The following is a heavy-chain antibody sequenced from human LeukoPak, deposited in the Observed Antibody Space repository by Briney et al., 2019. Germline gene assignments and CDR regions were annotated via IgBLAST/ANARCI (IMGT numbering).Heavy chain of an antibody. D-gene: IGHD5-18*01. CDR2: INPNSGGT. CDR1: GYTFTGYY. J-gene: IGHJ4*02. CDR3: ARSYGRGGDFDY. V-gene: IGHV1-2*02. Sequence: ASVKVSCKASGYTFTGYYMHWVRQAPGQGLEWMGWINPNSGGTNYAQKFQGRVTMTTDTSITTAYMELSSLRSDDTAVYYCARSYGRGGDFDYWGQGTLVIVSS.